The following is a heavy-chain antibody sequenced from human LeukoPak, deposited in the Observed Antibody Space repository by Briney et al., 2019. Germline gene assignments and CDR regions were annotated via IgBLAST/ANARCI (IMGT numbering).Heavy chain of an antibody. Sequence: GGSLRLSCAASRFTFSSYSMNWVRQAPGKGLEWVSYISSSSTTTYYADCVKGRFTISRDNAKNSLYLQMNSLRDEDTAVYYCVRWFGELLSLDYWGQGTLVTVSS. CDR2: ISSSSTTT. V-gene: IGHV3-48*02. J-gene: IGHJ4*02. CDR1: RFTFSSYS. D-gene: IGHD3-10*01. CDR3: VRWFGELLSLDY.